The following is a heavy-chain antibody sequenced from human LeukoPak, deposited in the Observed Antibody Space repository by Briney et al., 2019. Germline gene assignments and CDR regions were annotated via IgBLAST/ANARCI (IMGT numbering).Heavy chain of an antibody. D-gene: IGHD1-26*01. CDR1: GYTFTSLY. J-gene: IGHJ4*02. CDR3: ARDPRGSYIHFDY. CDR2: INPSGGGT. V-gene: IGHV1-46*01. Sequence: ASVKVSCRASGYTFTSLYMHWVRQAPGQGLEWMGVINPSGGGTSYVQKFQGRVTMTRDTSTSTVYMELSSLRFEDTAVYYCARDPRGSYIHFDYWGRGTLVTVSS.